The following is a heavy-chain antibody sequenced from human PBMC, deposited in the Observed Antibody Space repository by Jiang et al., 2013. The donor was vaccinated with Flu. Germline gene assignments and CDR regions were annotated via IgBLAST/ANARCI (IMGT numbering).Heavy chain of an antibody. V-gene: IGHV4-59*12. D-gene: IGHD3/OR15-3a*01. CDR2: IYYSGTT. J-gene: IGHJ6*02. CDR3: ARGHRTGYYTSYGMDV. CDR1: GGSISSYY. Sequence: GSGLVKPSETLSLTCTVSGGSISSYYWTWIRQPPGKGLEWIGYIYYSGTTDYNPSLKTRVTISVDTSKYQLSLRLSSLTAADTAVYYCARGHRTGYYTSYGMDVWGQRGPRSPSP.